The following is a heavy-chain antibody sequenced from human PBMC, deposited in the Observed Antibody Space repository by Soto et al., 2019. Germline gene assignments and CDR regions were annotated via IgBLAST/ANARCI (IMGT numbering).Heavy chain of an antibody. CDR3: TRENIENSDGLYDAFDI. D-gene: IGHD5-18*01. CDR2: MNPKRGGA. J-gene: IGHJ3*02. V-gene: IGHV1-2*02. Sequence: ASVKVSCKTSGYTFTDYYTHWVRQAPGQGLEGMGWMNPKRGGAYFAQKFQGRVTLTRDTSIGTAYIEVNSLTSDDTAVYFFTRENIENSDGLYDAFDIWGQGTTVTVS. CDR1: GYTFTDYY.